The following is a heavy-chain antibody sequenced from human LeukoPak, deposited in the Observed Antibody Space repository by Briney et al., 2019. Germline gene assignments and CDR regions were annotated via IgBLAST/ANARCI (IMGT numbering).Heavy chain of an antibody. J-gene: IGHJ4*02. CDR2: IRHDEANS. Sequence: GGSLRLSCAVSGFNLNSYAMHWVRQAPGKGLEWVAVIRHDEANSFYADSVQGRFTISRDTSKKLLYLQMNSLRVEDTAVYYCAKEYTPSSPLGELDSWGQETLVTVSS. CDR3: AKEYTPSSPLGELDS. V-gene: IGHV3-30*02. CDR1: GFNLNSYA. D-gene: IGHD6-6*01.